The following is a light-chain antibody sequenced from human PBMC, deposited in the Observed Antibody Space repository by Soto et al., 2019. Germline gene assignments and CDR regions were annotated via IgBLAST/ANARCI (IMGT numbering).Light chain of an antibody. Sequence: EIVLTHSPGTLSLSPCERAALSASASQSVSSSYLAWYQQKPGQAPRLLISGTFSRATGIPDRFSGSGSGTDFTLTISSLQPDDFATYYCQQYNSYSQTFGQGTKVDIK. J-gene: IGKJ1*01. CDR3: QQYNSYSQT. CDR1: QSVSSSY. CDR2: GTF. V-gene: IGKV3-20*01.